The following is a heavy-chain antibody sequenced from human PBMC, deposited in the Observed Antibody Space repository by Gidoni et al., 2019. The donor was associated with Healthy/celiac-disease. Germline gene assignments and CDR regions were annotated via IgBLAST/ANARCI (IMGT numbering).Heavy chain of an antibody. CDR2: ISSSSSTI. V-gene: IGHV3-48*01. D-gene: IGHD1-26*01. Sequence: EVQLVESGGGLVQPGGSLRLSCAASGFTFSSYSMNWVRQAPGKGLEWVSYISSSSSTIYYADSVKGRFTISRDNAKNSLYLQMNSLRAEDTAVYYCARDDSSGIFDYWGQGTLVTVSS. CDR1: GFTFSSYS. CDR3: ARDDSSGIFDY. J-gene: IGHJ4*02.